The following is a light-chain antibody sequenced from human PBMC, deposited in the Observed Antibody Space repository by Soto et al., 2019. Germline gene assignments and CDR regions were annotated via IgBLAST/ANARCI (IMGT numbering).Light chain of an antibody. V-gene: IGKV1-39*01. CDR2: AAS. J-gene: IGKJ1*01. CDR3: QQSHSTPSWT. Sequence: DIQMTQSPSSLSASVGDRVTITCRASRSISIYLNWYQQRPGKAPKLLIYAASSLQSGVPSRFSGSGSGTDFTLTISSLQPEDFATYYCQQSHSTPSWTFGQGKKVDIK. CDR1: RSISIY.